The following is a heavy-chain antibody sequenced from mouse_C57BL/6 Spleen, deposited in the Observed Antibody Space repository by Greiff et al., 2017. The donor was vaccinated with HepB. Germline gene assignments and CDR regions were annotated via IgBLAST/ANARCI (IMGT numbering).Heavy chain of an antibody. V-gene: IGHV1-80*01. CDR2: IYPGDGDT. Sequence: VKLMESGAELVKPGASVKISCKASGYAFSSYWMNWVKQRPGKGLEWIGQIYPGDGDTNYNGKFKGKATLTADKSSSTAYMQLSSLTSEDSAVYFCARSLGSLSAYWGQGTLVTVSA. CDR3: ARSLGSLSAY. J-gene: IGHJ3*01. CDR1: GYAFSSYW. D-gene: IGHD3-1*01.